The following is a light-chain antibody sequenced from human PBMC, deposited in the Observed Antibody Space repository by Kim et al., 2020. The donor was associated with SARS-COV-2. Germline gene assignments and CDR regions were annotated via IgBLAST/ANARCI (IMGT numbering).Light chain of an antibody. CDR3: CSYAGSYTWV. Sequence: GQSVTSSGTGNSSDVGGYNYVSWYQQHPGKAPKLRIYDVSKRPSGVPDRFSGSKSGNTASLTISGLQAEDEADYYCCSYAGSYTWVFGGGTQLTVL. V-gene: IGLV2-11*01. J-gene: IGLJ3*02. CDR2: DVS. CDR1: SSDVGGYNY.